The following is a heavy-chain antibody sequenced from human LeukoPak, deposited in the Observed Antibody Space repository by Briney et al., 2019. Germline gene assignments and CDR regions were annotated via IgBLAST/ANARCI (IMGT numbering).Heavy chain of an antibody. Sequence: PSETLSLTCTVSGGSISSTSYYWSWIRQPAGKGLEWIGRIYTSGSTNYNPSLKSRVTMSVDTSKNQFSLKLSSVTAADTAVYYCASAGYSSGWYVYWGQGTLVTVSS. CDR2: IYTSGST. J-gene: IGHJ4*02. CDR3: ASAGYSSGWYVY. D-gene: IGHD6-19*01. CDR1: GGSISSTSYY. V-gene: IGHV4-61*02.